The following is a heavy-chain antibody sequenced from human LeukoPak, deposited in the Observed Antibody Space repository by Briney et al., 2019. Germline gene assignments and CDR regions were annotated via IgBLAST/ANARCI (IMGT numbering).Heavy chain of an antibody. CDR2: INTNTGGT. J-gene: IGHJ3*02. D-gene: IGHD5-18*01. Sequence: ASVKVSCKTSGYSFTGYYMHWVRQAPGQGLEWMGRINTNTGGTNYAQRFQGRVTVTRDTSISTAYMDLSRLRSDDTAVYYCARDLGYNYGYAFEIWGQGTMVTVSS. V-gene: IGHV1-2*06. CDR1: GYSFTGYY. CDR3: ARDLGYNYGYAFEI.